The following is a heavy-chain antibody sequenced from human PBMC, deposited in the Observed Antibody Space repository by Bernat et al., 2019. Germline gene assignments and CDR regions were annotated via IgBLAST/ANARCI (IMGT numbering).Heavy chain of an antibody. CDR1: GFTFSSYG. V-gene: IGHV3-30*18. Sequence: QVQLVESGGGVVQPGRSLRLSCAASGFTFSSYGMHWVRQAPGKGLEWVAVISYDGSNKYYADSVKGRFTISRDNSKNTLYLQMNSLRAEDTAVYYCAQDNGLGSYYYGSGSYYLDYWRQGTLVTVSS. D-gene: IGHD3-10*01. CDR2: ISYDGSNK. J-gene: IGHJ4*02. CDR3: AQDNGLGSYYYGSGSYYLDY.